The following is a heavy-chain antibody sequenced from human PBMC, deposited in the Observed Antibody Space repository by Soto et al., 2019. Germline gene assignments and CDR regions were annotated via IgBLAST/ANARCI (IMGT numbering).Heavy chain of an antibody. J-gene: IGHJ4*02. CDR3: AKDRDYPRDYFHY. Sequence: PGGSLRLSCAASGFTLGRYGMCWVRQAPGKGLEWVSAVSPNGQGIYYADSVRGRFTISRDFSKNTVFLHMDSLRAEDTAVYYCAKDRDYPRDYFHYWGQGTLVTVSS. CDR2: VSPNGQGI. V-gene: IGHV3-23*01. D-gene: IGHD3-10*01. CDR1: GFTLGRYG.